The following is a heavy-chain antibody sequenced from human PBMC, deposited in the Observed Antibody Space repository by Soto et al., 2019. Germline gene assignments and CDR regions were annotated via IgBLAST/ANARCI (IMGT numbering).Heavy chain of an antibody. Sequence: QVQLVESGVGVVQPGRSLRLSCAASGFTFSSYAMHWVRQAPGKGLEWVAVISYDGSNKYYADSVTGRFTISRDNSKNTLYLQMNNLRAENTAVYYCTRGGDFWNGSPLYYYYGMDVWGQGTTVTVSS. D-gene: IGHD3-3*01. J-gene: IGHJ6*02. CDR1: GFTFSSYA. V-gene: IGHV3-30-3*01. CDR3: TRGGDFWNGSPLYYYYGMDV. CDR2: ISYDGSNK.